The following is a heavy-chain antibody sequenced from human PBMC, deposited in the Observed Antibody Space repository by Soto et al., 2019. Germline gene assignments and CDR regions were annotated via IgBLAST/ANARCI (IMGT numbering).Heavy chain of an antibody. CDR2: IYYSGST. V-gene: IGHV4-61*01. CDR1: GGSVSSGSYY. CDR3: ARMVDFWSGYYTTVTSKFDY. J-gene: IGHJ4*02. Sequence: SETLSLTCTVSGGSVSSGSYYWSWIRQPPGKGLEWIGYIYYSGSTNYNPSLKGRVTISVDTSKNQFSLKLSSVTAADTAVYYCARMVDFWSGYYTTVTSKFDYWGQGTLVTVSS. D-gene: IGHD3-3*01.